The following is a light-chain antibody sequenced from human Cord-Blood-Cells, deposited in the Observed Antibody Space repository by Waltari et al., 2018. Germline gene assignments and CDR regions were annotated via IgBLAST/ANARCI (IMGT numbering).Light chain of an antibody. J-gene: IGKJ4*01. V-gene: IGKV1-9*01. CDR2: AAS. Sequence: IQLTQSPSHLSASVGDRVTITCRASQGISSYLAWYQQKPVKAPKLLIYAASTSQSGVPSRFSGSGSGTDFTLTISSLQPEDFATYYCQQLNSYPLTFGGGTKVEIK. CDR1: QGISSY. CDR3: QQLNSYPLT.